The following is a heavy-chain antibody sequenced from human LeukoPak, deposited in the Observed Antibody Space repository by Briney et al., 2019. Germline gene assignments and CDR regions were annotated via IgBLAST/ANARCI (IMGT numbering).Heavy chain of an antibody. CDR3: ASLYCGADCYSGY. D-gene: IGHD2-21*02. CDR2: ISVSGRTI. J-gene: IGHJ4*02. CDR1: GFTFSSYE. Sequence: PGGSLRLSCAASGFTFSSYEMNWVRQAPGKGLEWVSYISVSGRTIYYADSVKGRFTISRDNAKSSLYLQMNSLRAEDTAVYYCASLYCGADCYSGYWGQGTLVTVSS. V-gene: IGHV3-48*03.